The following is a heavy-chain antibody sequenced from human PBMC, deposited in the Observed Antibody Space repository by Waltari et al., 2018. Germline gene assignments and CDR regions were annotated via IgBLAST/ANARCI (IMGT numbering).Heavy chain of an antibody. D-gene: IGHD5-12*01. Sequence: EVQLVESGGGLVQPGRSLRLSCTASGFTFGDYAMSWVRQAPGKGLEGVGFIRIKSYCGTTEYAASVKGRFTISRDDSKSIAYLQMNSLKTEDTAVYYCTPSAIVARGYWGQGTLVTVSS. CDR2: IRIKSYCGTT. J-gene: IGHJ4*02. V-gene: IGHV3-49*04. CDR3: TPSAIVARGY. CDR1: GFTFGDYA.